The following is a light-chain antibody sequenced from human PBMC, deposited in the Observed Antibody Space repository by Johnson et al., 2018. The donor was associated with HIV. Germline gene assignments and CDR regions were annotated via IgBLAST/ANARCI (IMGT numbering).Light chain of an antibody. Sequence: QSVLTQPPSVSAAPGQRVSISCSGSSSNIANNYISWYQQFPGTAPKLLIYENNKRPSGIPDRFSASKSGASATLALTGLQTGDEADYYCGTWDSSLTSGGIFGTGTKVTVL. CDR2: ENN. CDR1: SSNIANNY. V-gene: IGLV1-51*02. CDR3: GTWDSSLTSGGI. J-gene: IGLJ1*01.